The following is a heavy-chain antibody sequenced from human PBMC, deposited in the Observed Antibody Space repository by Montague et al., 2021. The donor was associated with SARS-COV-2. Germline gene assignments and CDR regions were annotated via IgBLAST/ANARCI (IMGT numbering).Heavy chain of an antibody. J-gene: IGHJ5*02. CDR2: IYCSGST. CDR3: ARTYYYGSVVWFDP. CDR1: GGCSSSYY. V-gene: IGHV4-59*08. Sequence: SETLSLTCTVSGGCSSSYYWRWIRQPPGKGLEWIGYIYCSGSTKYNPSLKSRVTISVDTSKNQFSLKLSSVTAADTAVYYCARTYYYGSVVWFDPWGQGTLVTVSS. D-gene: IGHD3-10*01.